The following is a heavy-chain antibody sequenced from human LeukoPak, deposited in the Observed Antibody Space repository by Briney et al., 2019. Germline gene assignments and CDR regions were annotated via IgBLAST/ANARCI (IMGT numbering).Heavy chain of an antibody. CDR1: GGTFSSYA. CDR3: ARERVEGVDILTPYYYYMDV. CDR2: IIPIFGTA. J-gene: IGHJ6*03. Sequence: SVKVSCKASGGTFSSYAISWVRQAPGQGLEWMGGIIPIFGTANYAQKFQGRVTITTDESTSTAYMELSGLRSEDTAVYYCARERVEGVDILTPYYYYMDVWGKGTTVTVSS. D-gene: IGHD3-9*01. V-gene: IGHV1-69*05.